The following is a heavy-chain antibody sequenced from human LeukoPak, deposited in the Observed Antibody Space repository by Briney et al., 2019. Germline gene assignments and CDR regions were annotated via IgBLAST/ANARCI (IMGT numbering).Heavy chain of an antibody. CDR2: IYTSGST. CDR3: ANGVVVPAAIPYYYYYYMDV. D-gene: IGHD2-2*02. J-gene: IGHJ6*03. CDR1: GGSISSYY. V-gene: IGHV4-4*07. Sequence: SETLSLTCTVSGGSISSYYWSWIRQPAGKGLGWIGRIYTSGSTNYNPSLKSRVTMSVDTSKNQFSLKLSSVTAADTAVYYCANGVVVPAAIPYYYYYYMDVWGKGTTVTVSS.